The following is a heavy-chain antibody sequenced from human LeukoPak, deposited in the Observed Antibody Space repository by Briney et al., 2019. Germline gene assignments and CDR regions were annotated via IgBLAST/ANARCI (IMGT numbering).Heavy chain of an antibody. CDR3: ARVNFWSGYVYYMDV. D-gene: IGHD3-3*01. CDR1: GGSINSGDYY. J-gene: IGHJ6*03. Sequence: SQTLSLTCTVSGGSINSGDYYWSWIRQPPGKGLEWIGYIYYSGSTYYNPSLKSRVTISVDTSKNQFSLKLSSVTAADTAVYYCARVNFWSGYVYYMDVWGKGTTVTVSS. V-gene: IGHV4-30-4*08. CDR2: IYYSGST.